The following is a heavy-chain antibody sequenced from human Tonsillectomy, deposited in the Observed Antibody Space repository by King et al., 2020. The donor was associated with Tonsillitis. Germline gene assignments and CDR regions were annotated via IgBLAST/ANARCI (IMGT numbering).Heavy chain of an antibody. CDR3: AKDEVPH. V-gene: IGHV3-30*02. CDR1: GFTFSSYG. J-gene: IGHJ4*02. Sequence: VQLVESGGGVVQPGGSLTLSCAASGFTFSSYGIHWVRQAPGKGLEWVAFIRYDGSNKYYADSVKGRLTISRDNSKKTVYLQMNRLRAEDTAVYYCAKDEVPHWGQGALVTVSS. CDR2: IRYDGSNK.